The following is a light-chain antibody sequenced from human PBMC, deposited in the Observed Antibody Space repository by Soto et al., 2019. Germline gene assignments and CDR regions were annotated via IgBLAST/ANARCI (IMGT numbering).Light chain of an antibody. CDR2: DAS. CDR3: QQRSNWPPALT. CDR1: QGVSSY. Sequence: EIVLTQSPATLSLSPGQKATLSCRASQGVSSYLAWYQQKPGQAPSLPIYDASNRTTGIPARFSGSGSGTDFTLTISSLEPEDFAVYYCQQRSNWPPALTFGGGTKVEIK. V-gene: IGKV3-11*01. J-gene: IGKJ4*01.